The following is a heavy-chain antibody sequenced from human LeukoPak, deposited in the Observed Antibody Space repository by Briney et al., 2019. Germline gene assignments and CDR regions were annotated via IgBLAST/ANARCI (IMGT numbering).Heavy chain of an antibody. J-gene: IGHJ6*03. CDR2: INPNSGGT. Sequence: ASVKVSCKASGYTFTGYYMHWVRQAAGQGREWMGWINPNSGGTNYAQKFQGRVTMTRDTSISTAYMELSRLRSDDTAVYYCARGGGCSSTSCYPLYYYYYMDVWGKGTTVTVSS. CDR3: ARGGGCSSTSCYPLYYYYYMDV. CDR1: GYTFTGYY. V-gene: IGHV1-2*02. D-gene: IGHD2-2*01.